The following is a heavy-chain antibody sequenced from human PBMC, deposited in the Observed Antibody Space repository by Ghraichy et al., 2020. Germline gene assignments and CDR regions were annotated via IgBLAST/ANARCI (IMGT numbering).Heavy chain of an antibody. CDR1: GESFSNFY. V-gene: IGHV4-34*01. Sequence: SQTLSLTCAVYGESFSNFYWNWIRQPPGKGLEWIGEINPSGSTNYNTSLMSRVTISLDTSKKQFSLKLTSVTAADTAVYYCATRGPLWGQGTLVTVSS. CDR3: ATRGPL. D-gene: IGHD3-16*01. J-gene: IGHJ4*02. CDR2: INPSGST.